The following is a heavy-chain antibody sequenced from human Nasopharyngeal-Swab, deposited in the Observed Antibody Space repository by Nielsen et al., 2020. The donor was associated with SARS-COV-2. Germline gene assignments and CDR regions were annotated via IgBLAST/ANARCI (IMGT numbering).Heavy chain of an antibody. CDR3: ARGRVDSYGPPNDY. J-gene: IGHJ4*02. V-gene: IGHV3-30*03. CDR2: ISFDGSLQ. D-gene: IGHD5-18*01. Sequence: GESLKISCAASGFTVSSNYMSWVRQAPGKGLEWVAVISFDGSLQYYVDSVKGRFIISRDNSKKTLYLQMNTVEPEDTAVYYCARGRVDSYGPPNDYWGQGTLVTVSS. CDR1: GFTVSSNY.